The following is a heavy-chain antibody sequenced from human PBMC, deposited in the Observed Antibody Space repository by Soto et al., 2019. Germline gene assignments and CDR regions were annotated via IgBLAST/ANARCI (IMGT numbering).Heavy chain of an antibody. D-gene: IGHD1-26*01. Sequence: EVQLLESGGDLVQPGGSLRLSCAASGFTFSSYAMNWVRQAPGKGLEWVSAISGSGGNTFYADSVKGRFTISRDNSKNTLFLQMHSLRAEDTAIYYCAMLNSGSYSYHGMDVGGHGTTVTVSS. J-gene: IGHJ6*02. CDR1: GFTFSSYA. CDR3: AMLNSGSYSYHGMDV. CDR2: ISGSGGNT. V-gene: IGHV3-23*01.